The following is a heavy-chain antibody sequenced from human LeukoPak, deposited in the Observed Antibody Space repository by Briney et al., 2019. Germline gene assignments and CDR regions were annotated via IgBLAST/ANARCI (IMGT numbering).Heavy chain of an antibody. D-gene: IGHD6-19*01. CDR2: INNDGGIT. CDR3: ARVAVTGTFRFDS. V-gene: IGHV3-74*01. J-gene: IGHJ4*02. CDR1: GFTFSSYA. Sequence: PGGSLXLSCAASGFTFSSYAMSWVRQVPGKGLMWVSRINNDGGITRYADSVKGRFTISRDNAKNTLYLQMSSLRAEDTAVYYCARVAVTGTFRFDSWGQGTLVSVSS.